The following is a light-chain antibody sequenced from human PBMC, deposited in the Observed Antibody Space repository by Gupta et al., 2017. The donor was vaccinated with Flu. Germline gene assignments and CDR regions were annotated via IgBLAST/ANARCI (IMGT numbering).Light chain of an antibody. J-gene: IGKJ1*01. Sequence: PSSLSASVGDRVTITCQASQSITSYLNWYQQKPGKAPKLLIYDASSLETGVPSRFSGSGSGTDFSLTISSLQPEDTATYYCQQSDSLPVTFGQGTKVEIK. V-gene: IGKV1-39*01. CDR2: DAS. CDR3: QQSDSLPVT. CDR1: QSITSY.